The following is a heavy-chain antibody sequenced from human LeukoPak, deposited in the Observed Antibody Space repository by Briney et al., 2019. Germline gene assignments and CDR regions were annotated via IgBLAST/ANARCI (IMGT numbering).Heavy chain of an antibody. Sequence: SETLSLTCTVSGGSISSYYWSWIRQPPGKGLEWIGYIYYSGSTNYNPSLKSRVTISVVTSKNQFSLKLSSVTAADTAVYYCARRSAYGNFDYWGQGTLVTVSS. V-gene: IGHV4-59*08. D-gene: IGHD3-10*01. CDR2: IYYSGST. J-gene: IGHJ4*02. CDR3: ARRSAYGNFDY. CDR1: GGSISSYY.